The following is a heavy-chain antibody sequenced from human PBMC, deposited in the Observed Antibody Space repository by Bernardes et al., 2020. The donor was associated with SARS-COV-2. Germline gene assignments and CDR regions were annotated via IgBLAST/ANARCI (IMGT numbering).Heavy chain of an antibody. V-gene: IGHV3-30*18. D-gene: IGHD6-13*01. CDR1: GFTFSSYG. Sequence: GGSLRLSCAASGFTFSSYGMHWVRQAPGKGLEWVAVISYDGSNKYYADSVKGRFTISRDNSKNTLYLQMNSLRAEDTAVYYCAKGREQQLPPEYYFDYWGQGTLVTVSS. CDR2: ISYDGSNK. J-gene: IGHJ4*02. CDR3: AKGREQQLPPEYYFDY.